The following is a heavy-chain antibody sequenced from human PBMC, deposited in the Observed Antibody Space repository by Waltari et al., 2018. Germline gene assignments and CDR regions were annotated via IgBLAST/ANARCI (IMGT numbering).Heavy chain of an antibody. CDR2: IYYRGST. CDR1: GGSISSSSYY. CDR3: ARDDSSSPYYYYYYGMDV. Sequence: QLQLQESGPGLVKPSETLSLTCTVSGGSISSSSYYWGWIRQPPGKGLEWIGSIYYRGSTSYHPSLQRRVTISVDTSHNHFSLKLISVTAAATAVYYCARDDSSSPYYYYYYGMDVWGQGTTVTVSS. V-gene: IGHV4-39*07. D-gene: IGHD6-6*01. J-gene: IGHJ6*02.